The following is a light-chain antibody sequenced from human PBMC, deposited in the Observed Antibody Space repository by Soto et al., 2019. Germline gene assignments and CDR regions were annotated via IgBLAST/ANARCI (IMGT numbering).Light chain of an antibody. V-gene: IGLV2-14*01. Sequence: HSALTQPASVSASPGQSITISCTGTSSDIGTYNFVSWYQQHPGKAPKLMIFEVSNRPSWVSNRFSGSKSGNTASLTVSALQAEDEADYYCSSYTSSNTWVFGGGTKVTVL. CDR3: SSYTSSNTWV. CDR2: EVS. J-gene: IGLJ3*02. CDR1: SSDIGTYNF.